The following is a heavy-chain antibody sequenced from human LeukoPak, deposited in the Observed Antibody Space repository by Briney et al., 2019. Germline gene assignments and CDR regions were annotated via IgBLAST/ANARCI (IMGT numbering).Heavy chain of an antibody. CDR3: ARAREYYDFWSGYSLGAFDI. V-gene: IGHV4-59*11. CDR2: IYYSGST. J-gene: IGHJ3*02. CDR1: GVSISSHY. Sequence: SETLSLTCTVSGVSISSHYWSWLRQPPGKGLEWIGYIYYSGSTNYNPSLKSRVTISVDTSKNQFSLKLSSVTAADTAVYYCARAREYYDFWSGYSLGAFDIWGQGTMVTV. D-gene: IGHD3-3*01.